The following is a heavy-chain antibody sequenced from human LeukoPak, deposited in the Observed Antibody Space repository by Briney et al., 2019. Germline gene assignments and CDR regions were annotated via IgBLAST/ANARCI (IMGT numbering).Heavy chain of an antibody. Sequence: PGGSLRLSCATSGFDFNRYVMNWVRQAPGKGLEWVSGISGSGSTYYADSVQGRFTISRDNSKNSLYLQMNSLRTEDTALYYCAKDMGMTTITGGFDFWGQGTLVTVSS. CDR2: ISGSGST. V-gene: IGHV3-43*02. D-gene: IGHD4-11*01. CDR1: GFDFNRYV. CDR3: AKDMGMTTITGGFDF. J-gene: IGHJ4*02.